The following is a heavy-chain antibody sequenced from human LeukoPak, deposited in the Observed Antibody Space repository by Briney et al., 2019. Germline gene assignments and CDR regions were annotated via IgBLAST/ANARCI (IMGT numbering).Heavy chain of an antibody. J-gene: IGHJ6*02. CDR1: GYTFTSYG. D-gene: IGHD5-12*01. CDR3: ARDIVATSASAYYGMDV. V-gene: IGHV1-18*01. CDR2: ISAYNGNT. Sequence: ASVKVSCKASGYTFTSYGISWVRQAPGQGLEWMGWISAYNGNTNYAQKLQGRVTMTTDTSTSTAYMELRSLRSDDTAVYYCARDIVATSASAYYGMDVWGQGTTVTVSS.